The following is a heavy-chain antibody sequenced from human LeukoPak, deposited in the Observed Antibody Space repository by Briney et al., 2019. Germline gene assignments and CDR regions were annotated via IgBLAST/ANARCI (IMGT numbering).Heavy chain of an antibody. Sequence: PSETLSPTCTVSGGSISSYYWSWIRQPPGKGLEWIGYIYYSGSTNYNPSLKSRVTISVDTSKNQFSLKLSSVTAADTAVYYCATVSTAARRSYFDYWGQGTLVTVSS. V-gene: IGHV4-59*01. CDR1: GGSISSYY. CDR2: IYYSGST. CDR3: ATVSTAARRSYFDY. D-gene: IGHD6-6*01. J-gene: IGHJ4*02.